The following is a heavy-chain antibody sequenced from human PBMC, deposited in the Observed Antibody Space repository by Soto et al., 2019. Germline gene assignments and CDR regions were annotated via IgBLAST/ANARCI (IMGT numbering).Heavy chain of an antibody. J-gene: IGHJ6*03. CDR1: GFTFSSYW. CDR3: ARGGRYCSSTSCSYYYHMDV. D-gene: IGHD2-2*01. Sequence: GGSLRLSCAASGFTFSSYWMHWVRQAPGKGLVWVSRIDTDGTYTSYADSVKGRFTVSRDNAKNTLYLQMNSLRAEDTAVYYCARGGRYCSSTSCSYYYHMDVWGKGTTVTVSS. CDR2: IDTDGTYT. V-gene: IGHV3-74*01.